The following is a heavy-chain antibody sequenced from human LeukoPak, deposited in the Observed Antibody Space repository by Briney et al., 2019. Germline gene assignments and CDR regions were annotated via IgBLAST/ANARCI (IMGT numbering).Heavy chain of an antibody. V-gene: IGHV4-59*08. CDR1: GGSISGYY. D-gene: IGHD1-26*01. Sequence: SETLSLTCTVSGGSISGYYRSWIRQPPGKGLEWIGYIYYSGGTNYNPSLKSRVTISVDTSKNQFSLKLSSVTAADTAVYYCARLGFSNSGSYLAPSDYWGQGTLVTVSS. J-gene: IGHJ4*02. CDR3: ARLGFSNSGSYLAPSDY. CDR2: IYYSGGT.